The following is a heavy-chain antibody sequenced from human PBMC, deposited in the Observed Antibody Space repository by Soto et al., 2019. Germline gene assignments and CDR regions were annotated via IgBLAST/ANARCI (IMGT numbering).Heavy chain of an antibody. J-gene: IGHJ6*02. CDR1: GGTFSTYA. V-gene: IGHV1-69*12. CDR3: ARRYCISSSCYLYGMDV. CDR2: IMPMFGTA. Sequence: QVQLVQSGAEVKKPGSSVKVSCKASGGTFSTYAISWVRQAPGQGLEWMGGIMPMFGTANYAQKFQGRVTITADESTSTAYIEMSSLRSEDTAVFYCARRYCISSSCYLYGMDVWGQGTTVTVSS. D-gene: IGHD2-15*01.